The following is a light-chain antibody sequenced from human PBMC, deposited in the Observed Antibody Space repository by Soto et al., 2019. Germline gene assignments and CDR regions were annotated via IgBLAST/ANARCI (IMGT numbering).Light chain of an antibody. Sequence: IVLTQSPGTLSLSPGERATLSCRASQSVTSSYLAWYQQKPGQAPRLLIYGVSSRATGIPDRFSGSGSGTDFTLTISRLEPEDFAVYYCQQYGISPRTFGQGTKVDIK. V-gene: IGKV3-20*01. CDR3: QQYGISPRT. J-gene: IGKJ1*01. CDR1: QSVTSSY. CDR2: GVS.